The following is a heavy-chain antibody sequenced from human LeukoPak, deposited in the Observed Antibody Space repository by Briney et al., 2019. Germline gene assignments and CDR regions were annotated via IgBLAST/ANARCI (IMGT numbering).Heavy chain of an antibody. J-gene: IGHJ4*02. CDR1: GGSISSGDYY. Sequence: SETLSLTCTVSGGSISSGDYYWSWIRQPPGKGLEWIGYIYYSGSTYYNSSLKSRVTISVDTSKNQFSLKLSSVTAADTAVYYCAREAPYDSSGYYYGGVYWGQGTLVTVSS. D-gene: IGHD3-22*01. CDR3: AREAPYDSSGYYYGGVY. CDR2: IYYSGST. V-gene: IGHV4-30-4*01.